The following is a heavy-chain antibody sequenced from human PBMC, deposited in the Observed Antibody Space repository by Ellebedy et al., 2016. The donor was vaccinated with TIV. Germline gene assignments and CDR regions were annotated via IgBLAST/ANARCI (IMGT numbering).Heavy chain of an antibody. D-gene: IGHD3-22*01. CDR3: ARGGGGYYYDSSGYYYFDY. V-gene: IGHV4-31*03. CDR2: IYYSGST. CDR1: GGSINSGDHY. Sequence: SETLSLTXTVSGGSINSGDHYWSWIRQYPGGGLEWIGYIYYSGSTYYNPSLKSRLTISVDTSNNQFSLKLSSMTAADTAVYYCARGGGGYYYDSSGYYYFDYWGQGTLVTVSS. J-gene: IGHJ4*02.